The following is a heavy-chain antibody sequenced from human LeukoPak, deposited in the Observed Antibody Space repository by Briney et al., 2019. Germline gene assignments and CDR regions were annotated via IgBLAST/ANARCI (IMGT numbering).Heavy chain of an antibody. CDR2: IYYTGST. CDR3: ARSYYGGSHQYYFDY. Sequence: SETLSLTCSVSGGSISSYYWSWIRQPPGKGLEWIGYIYYTGSTNYNPSLESRVTISVDTSKNQFSLKLNSVTAADTAVYYCARSYYGGSHQYYFDYWGQGTLVIVSS. CDR1: GGSISSYY. J-gene: IGHJ4*02. V-gene: IGHV4-59*08. D-gene: IGHD4-23*01.